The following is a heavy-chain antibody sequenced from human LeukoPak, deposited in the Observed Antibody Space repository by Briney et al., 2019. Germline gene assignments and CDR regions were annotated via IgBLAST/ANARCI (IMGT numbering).Heavy chain of an antibody. CDR1: GFTFSRYW. D-gene: IGHD2-15*01. CDR3: ARAREAPANVFPDH. J-gene: IGHJ4*02. CDR2: INQDGSEK. Sequence: GWSLTLSCAASGFTFSRYWMTWVRQSPGKGLEWVANINQDGSEKYYGDSVTGRFTISRDNAENLLFLQMNSLRADDTGVYYCARAREAPANVFPDHWGQGVVVTVSS. V-gene: IGHV3-7*01.